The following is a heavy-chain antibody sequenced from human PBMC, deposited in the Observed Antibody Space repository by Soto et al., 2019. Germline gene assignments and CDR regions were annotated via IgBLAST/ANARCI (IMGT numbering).Heavy chain of an antibody. J-gene: IGHJ4*02. CDR2: IYYSGST. D-gene: IGHD1-26*01. Sequence: SETLSLTCTVSGGSVSSDNYYWSWIRQPPGKGLEWIGYIYYSGSTNYNPSLKSRVTISLNASKNQFSLKLSSVTAAHTAVYYCAKISGNLDYWGQGTLVTVS. V-gene: IGHV4-61*01. CDR1: GGSVSSDNYY. CDR3: AKISGNLDY.